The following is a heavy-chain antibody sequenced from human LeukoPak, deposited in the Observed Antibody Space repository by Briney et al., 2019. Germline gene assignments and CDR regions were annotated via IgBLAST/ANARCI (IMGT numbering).Heavy chain of an antibody. CDR2: TCYRSKWYN. D-gene: IGHD6-19*01. V-gene: IGHV6-1*01. Sequence: QTLSLTCAISGDSVSSNSAAWNWIRQSPSRGLEWLGWTCYRSKWYNYYAVSVKSRITINQDTSKNQFSLQLNSVTPEDTAVYYCARVGRAVAGKGGTFDYWGQGTLVTVSS. CDR1: GDSVSSNSAA. J-gene: IGHJ4*02. CDR3: ARVGRAVAGKGGTFDY.